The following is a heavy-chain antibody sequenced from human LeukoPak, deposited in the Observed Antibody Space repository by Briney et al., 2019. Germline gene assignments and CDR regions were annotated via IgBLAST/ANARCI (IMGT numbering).Heavy chain of an antibody. J-gene: IGHJ6*02. V-gene: IGHV7-4-1*02. CDR2: INTNTGNP. Sequence: ASVKVSCKTSGYTFDNYAINWVRQAPGQGLEWMGWINTNTGNPTYAQGFTGRFVFSLDTSVSTAYLQISSLKAEDTAVYYCAREGSDYGYYYGMDVWGQGTTVTVSS. D-gene: IGHD4-17*01. CDR3: AREGSDYGYYYGMDV. CDR1: GYTFDNYA.